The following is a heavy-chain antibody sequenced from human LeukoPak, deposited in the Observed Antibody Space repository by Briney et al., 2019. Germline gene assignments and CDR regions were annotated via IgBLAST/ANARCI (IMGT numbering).Heavy chain of an antibody. Sequence: SETLSLTCTVSGGSISSSSYYWDWVRQPPGKGLEWIGSIDFGGSTYDNPSLNSRVTMSVDTSKNQFSLSLSSVTAADTAVYYCARRSPHSAYFHFFDYWGQGVLVTVSS. CDR3: ARRSPHSAYFHFFDY. V-gene: IGHV4-39*01. CDR2: IDFGGST. J-gene: IGHJ4*02. D-gene: IGHD3-22*01. CDR1: GGSISSSSYY.